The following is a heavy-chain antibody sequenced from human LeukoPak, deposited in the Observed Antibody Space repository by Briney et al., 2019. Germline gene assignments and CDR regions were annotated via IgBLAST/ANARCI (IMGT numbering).Heavy chain of an antibody. Sequence: GGSLRLSCAASGFTFSSYSMNWVRQAPAKGLEWVSSISSSSSYIYYADSVKGRFTISRDNAKNSLYLQMNSLRAEDTAVYYCARGVSRYSGYDLAYWGQGTLVTVSS. CDR3: ARGVSRYSGYDLAY. V-gene: IGHV3-21*01. D-gene: IGHD5-12*01. J-gene: IGHJ4*02. CDR2: ISSSSSYI. CDR1: GFTFSSYS.